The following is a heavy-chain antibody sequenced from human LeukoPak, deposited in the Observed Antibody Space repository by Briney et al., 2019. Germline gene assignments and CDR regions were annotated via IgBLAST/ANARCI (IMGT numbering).Heavy chain of an antibody. V-gene: IGHV3-48*02. J-gene: IGHJ4*02. CDR1: GFIFTNYF. Sequence: GGSLRLSCAASGFIFTNYFMSWVRQAPGKGLEWVSYISSSSSTIYYADSVKGRFTISRDNAKNSLYLQMNSLRDEDTAVYYCATQNLVHRAYYFDYWGQGTLVTVSS. D-gene: IGHD6-6*01. CDR2: ISSSSSTI. CDR3: ATQNLVHRAYYFDY.